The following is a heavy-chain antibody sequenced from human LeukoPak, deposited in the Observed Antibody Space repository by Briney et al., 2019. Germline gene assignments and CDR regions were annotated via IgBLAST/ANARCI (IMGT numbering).Heavy chain of an antibody. CDR3: ATDRPTVTNWWVY. Sequence: GASVKVSCKASGGSFNSYVITWVRQAPGQGLEWMGRIIPILNVANFAQKFQGRVTITADKSTNTAHMELSSLRSEDTAVYYCATDRPTVTNWWVYWGQGTLVTVSS. CDR1: GGSFNSYV. D-gene: IGHD4-17*01. J-gene: IGHJ4*02. V-gene: IGHV1-69*04. CDR2: IIPILNVA.